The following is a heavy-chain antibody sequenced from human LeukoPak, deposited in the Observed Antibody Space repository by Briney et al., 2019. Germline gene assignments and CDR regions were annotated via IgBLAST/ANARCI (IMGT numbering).Heavy chain of an antibody. CDR2: INHSGST. D-gene: IGHD3-22*01. Sequence: SETLSLTCAVYGGSFSGYYWSWIRQPAGKGLEWIGEINHSGSTNYNPSLKSQVTISVDTSKNQFSLKLSSVTAADTAVYYCARGRPLYYYDSSGGPFDYWGQGTLVTVSS. J-gene: IGHJ4*02. CDR3: ARGRPLYYYDSSGGPFDY. CDR1: GGSFSGYY. V-gene: IGHV4-34*01.